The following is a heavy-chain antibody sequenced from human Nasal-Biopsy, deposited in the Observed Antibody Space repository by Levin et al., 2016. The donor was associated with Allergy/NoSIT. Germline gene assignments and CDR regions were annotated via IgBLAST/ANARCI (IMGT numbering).Heavy chain of an antibody. J-gene: IGHJ4*02. Sequence: GSLRLSCAASGFTFSSNSMSWVRQAPGKGLEWVSAISGSAVSTYYADSVKGRFTISRDNSKNTLYLQMNSLRVEDTAVYYCAKDKPGTTFDYWGQGTLVTVSS. D-gene: IGHD1-7*01. CDR2: ISGSAVST. CDR3: AKDKPGTTFDY. V-gene: IGHV3-23*01. CDR1: GFTFSSNS.